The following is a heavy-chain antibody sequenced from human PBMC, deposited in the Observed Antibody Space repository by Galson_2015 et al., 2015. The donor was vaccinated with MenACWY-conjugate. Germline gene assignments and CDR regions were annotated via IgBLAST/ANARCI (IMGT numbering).Heavy chain of an antibody. D-gene: IGHD2-15*01. J-gene: IGHJ4*02. CDR3: ARRHCSSGSCFFDY. CDR2: IYYSGTT. Sequence: WIGYIYYSGTTKYNPSLKSRVTISADTSKTQFSLRLNSVTAADTAVYYCARRHCSSGSCFFDYWGQGSLVTVSS. V-gene: IGHV4-59*08.